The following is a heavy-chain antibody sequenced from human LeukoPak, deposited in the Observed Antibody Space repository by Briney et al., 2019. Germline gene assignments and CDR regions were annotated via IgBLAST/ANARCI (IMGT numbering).Heavy chain of an antibody. V-gene: IGHV3-23*01. CDR3: AKDLHGTPKVTDY. CDR2: ISGRDGST. CDR1: GFTLSTYA. Sequence: GGSPRLSCAASGFTLSTYAMNGVRRAPGKGLEWVSGISGRDGSTYYADSVKGRFTISRDDPRNTLSLQMNNLRAEDSAVYYCAKDLHGTPKVTDYWGQGTLVTVSS. J-gene: IGHJ4*02. D-gene: IGHD5-24*01.